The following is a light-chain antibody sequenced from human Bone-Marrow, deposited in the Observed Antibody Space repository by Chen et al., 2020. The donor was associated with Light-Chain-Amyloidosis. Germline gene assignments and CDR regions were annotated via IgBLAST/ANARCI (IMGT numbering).Light chain of an antibody. J-gene: IGLJ2*01. CDR3: QSADSSGTYEVI. CDR1: DLPTKY. CDR2: RDT. V-gene: IGLV3-25*03. Sequence: SYELTQPPSPSVSPAQTPSITCSVDDLPTKYAYWYQQKPGQAPVLVIHRDTERPSGISERFSGASSGTTATLTISGVQAEDEADYHCQSADSSGTYEVIFGGGTKLTVL.